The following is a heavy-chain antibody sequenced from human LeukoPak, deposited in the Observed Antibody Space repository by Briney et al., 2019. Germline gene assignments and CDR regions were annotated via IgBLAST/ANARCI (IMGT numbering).Heavy chain of an antibody. V-gene: IGHV1-69*13. D-gene: IGHD2-2*02. CDR3: ARSKVVPAAIRQYYFDY. CDR2: IIPIFGTA. Sequence: SVKVSCKASGGTFSSYAISWVRQAPGQGLEWMGGIIPIFGTANYAQKFQGRVTITADESTSTAYMELSSLRSEDTAVYYCARSKVVPAAIRQYYFDYWGQGTLVTVSS. CDR1: GGTFSSYA. J-gene: IGHJ4*02.